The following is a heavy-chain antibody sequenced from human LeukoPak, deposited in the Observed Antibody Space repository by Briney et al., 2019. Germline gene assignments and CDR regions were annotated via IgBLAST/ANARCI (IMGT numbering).Heavy chain of an antibody. Sequence: GGSLRLSCAASGFTFSSYGMHWVRQAPGKGLEWVAVISYDGSNKYYADSVKGRFTISRDNSKNTLYLQMNSLRAEDTAVYYCAKDGAAASSGYYYYYMDVWGKGTTVTISS. CDR1: GFTFSSYG. V-gene: IGHV3-30*18. CDR3: AKDGAAASSGYYYYYMDV. CDR2: ISYDGSNK. D-gene: IGHD6-13*01. J-gene: IGHJ6*03.